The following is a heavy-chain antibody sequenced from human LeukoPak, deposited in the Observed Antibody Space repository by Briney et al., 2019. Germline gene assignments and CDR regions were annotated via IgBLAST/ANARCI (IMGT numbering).Heavy chain of an antibody. J-gene: IGHJ6*03. V-gene: IGHV3-33*01. Sequence: TGGSLRLSCAASGFTFSSYGMHWVRQAPGKGLEWVAVIWYDGSNKYYADSVKGRFTISRDNSKNTLYLQMNSLRAEDTAVYYCARSPYSNYVGIYYYYYYMDVWGKGTTVTVSS. CDR2: IWYDGSNK. CDR3: ARSPYSNYVGIYYYYYYMDV. CDR1: GFTFSSYG. D-gene: IGHD4-11*01.